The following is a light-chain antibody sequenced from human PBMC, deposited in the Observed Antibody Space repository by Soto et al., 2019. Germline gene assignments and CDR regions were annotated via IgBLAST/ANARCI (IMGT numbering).Light chain of an antibody. Sequence: EIVLTQSPGTLSLSPGERATLSCRASQSVSSSYLAWYQQKPGQAPRLLIYGASSRATGIPDRFSGSGSGTDFTLTISRLEPEDFAVYYCQQYSSSPCTVGQGTKVEIK. CDR3: QQYSSSPCT. CDR1: QSVSSSY. J-gene: IGKJ1*01. V-gene: IGKV3-20*01. CDR2: GAS.